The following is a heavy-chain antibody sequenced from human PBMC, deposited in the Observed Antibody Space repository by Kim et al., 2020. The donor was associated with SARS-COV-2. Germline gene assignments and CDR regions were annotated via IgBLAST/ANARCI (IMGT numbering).Heavy chain of an antibody. D-gene: IGHD2-2*01. V-gene: IGHV4-31*02. CDR3: ARVRVVVPAARNWFDP. J-gene: IGHJ5*02. Sequence: PSLKSRVTISVDTSKNQFSRKLSSVPAADTAVYYCARVRVVVPAARNWFDPWGQGTLVTVSS.